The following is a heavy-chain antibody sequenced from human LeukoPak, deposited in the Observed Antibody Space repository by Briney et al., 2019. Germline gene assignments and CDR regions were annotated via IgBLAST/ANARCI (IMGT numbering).Heavy chain of an antibody. Sequence: GGSLRLSCAASGFTVSSNYMSWVRQAPGKGLEWVSVIYSGGSTYYADSVKGRFTISRDNSKNTLYLQMDSLRAEDTAVYYCASPASPGSWELFQHWGQGTLVTVSS. V-gene: IGHV3-66*01. CDR2: IYSGGST. CDR3: ASPASPGSWELFQH. CDR1: GFTVSSNY. J-gene: IGHJ1*01. D-gene: IGHD1-26*01.